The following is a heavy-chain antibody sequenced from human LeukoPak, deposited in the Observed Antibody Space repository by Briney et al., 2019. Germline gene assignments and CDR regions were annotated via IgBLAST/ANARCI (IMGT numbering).Heavy chain of an antibody. CDR1: GGSFRNYY. J-gene: IGHJ4*02. D-gene: IGHD3-22*01. CDR3: ARGPDFYDSSGYYPI. CDR2: INHSGST. V-gene: IGHV4-34*01. Sequence: PSETLSLTCAVYGGSFRNYYWSWIRQPPGKGLEWIREINHSGSTKYNPSLKSRVTISVDRSKNQFSLKLSSVTAADTAVYYCARGPDFYDSSGYYPIWGQGTLVTVSS.